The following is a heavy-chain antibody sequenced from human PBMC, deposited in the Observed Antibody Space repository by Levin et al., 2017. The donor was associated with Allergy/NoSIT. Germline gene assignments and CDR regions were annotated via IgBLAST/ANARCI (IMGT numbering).Heavy chain of an antibody. CDR2: IDPSDSYT. Sequence: ASVKVSCKGSGYSFTSYWISWVRQMPGKGLEWMGRIDPSDSYTNYSPSFQGHVTISADKSISTAYLQWSSLKASDTAMYYCACGRDYYGSGSYYPVLDYYDYGRDGWGQGTTVTVSS. D-gene: IGHD3-10*01. V-gene: IGHV5-10-1*01. CDR3: ACGRDYYGSGSYYPVLDYYDYGRDG. CDR1: GYSFTSYW. J-gene: IGHJ6*02.